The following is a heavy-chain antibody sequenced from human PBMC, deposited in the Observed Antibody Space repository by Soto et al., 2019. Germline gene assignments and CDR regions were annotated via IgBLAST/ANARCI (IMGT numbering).Heavy chain of an antibody. CDR2: IYYSGST. J-gene: IGHJ4*02. CDR1: GGFISSCSYH. D-gene: IGHD4-17*01. Sequence: SETLTLTCTVAGDSGGFISSCSYHWGWIRQPPGKGLEWIGNIYYSGSTYYNPSLKSRVTISGDTSKNQFTLRLPSVTAADTAVYYCARHPPYGPLDYWGQGTLVTVSS. V-gene: IGHV4-39*01. CDR3: ARHPPYGPLDY.